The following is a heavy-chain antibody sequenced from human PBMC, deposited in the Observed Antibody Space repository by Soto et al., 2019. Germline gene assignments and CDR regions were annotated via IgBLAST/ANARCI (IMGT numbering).Heavy chain of an antibody. V-gene: IGHV1-69*13. CDR2: IIPIFGTA. J-gene: IGHJ6*02. Sequence: SVKVSCKASGCTFSSYAISWVRQAPGQGLEWMGGIIPIFGTANYAQKFQGRVTITADESTSTAYMELSSLRSEDTAVYYCANPVAGTGVFSYYYYGMDVWGQGTTVTVSS. D-gene: IGHD6-19*01. CDR3: ANPVAGTGVFSYYYYGMDV. CDR1: GCTFSSYA.